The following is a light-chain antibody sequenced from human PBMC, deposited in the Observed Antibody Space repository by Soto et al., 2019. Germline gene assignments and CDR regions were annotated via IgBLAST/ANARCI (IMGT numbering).Light chain of an antibody. V-gene: IGKV1-39*01. Sequence: DIPMTQSPSSLSASVGDRVTITCRASQSISSYLNWYQQKPGKAPKLLIYAASSLQSGVPSRFSGSGSGTDFTLTISSLQPEDFATYYCQQSYSTPRTFGLGTRLEIK. CDR2: AAS. CDR1: QSISSY. CDR3: QQSYSTPRT. J-gene: IGKJ5*01.